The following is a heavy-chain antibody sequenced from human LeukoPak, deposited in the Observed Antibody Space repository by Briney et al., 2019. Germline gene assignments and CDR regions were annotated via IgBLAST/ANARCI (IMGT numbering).Heavy chain of an antibody. CDR1: GFTSSSYA. J-gene: IGHJ4*02. CDR2: ISSSSSYI. CDR3: ARDDGTVIDY. Sequence: GGSLRLSCAGSGFTSSSYAMSWVRQAPGKGLEWVSSISSSSSYIYYADSVKGRFTISRDNAKNSLYLQMNSLRAEDTAVYYCARDDGTVIDYWGQGTLVTVSS. V-gene: IGHV3-21*01. D-gene: IGHD2-8*02.